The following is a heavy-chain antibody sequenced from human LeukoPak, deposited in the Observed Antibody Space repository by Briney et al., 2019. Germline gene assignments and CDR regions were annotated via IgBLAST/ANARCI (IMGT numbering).Heavy chain of an antibody. CDR1: EYTFTSYY. D-gene: IGHD3-22*01. V-gene: IGHV1-46*01. CDR2: INPSGGST. J-gene: IGHJ4*02. Sequence: ASVKVSCKASEYTFTSYYMHWVRQAPGLGLEWMGIINPSGGSTGYAQKFQGRVTMTRDTSTSTVYMELSSLRSEDTAVYYCARCGYDSSGYRTYYFDYWGQGTLVTVSS. CDR3: ARCGYDSSGYRTYYFDY.